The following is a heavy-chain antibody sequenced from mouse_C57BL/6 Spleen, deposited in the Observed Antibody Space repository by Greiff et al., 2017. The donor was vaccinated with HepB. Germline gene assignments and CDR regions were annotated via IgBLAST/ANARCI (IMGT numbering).Heavy chain of an antibody. CDR2: ISSGGDYI. Sequence: EVKLVESGEGLVKPGGSLKLSCAASGFTFSSYAMSWVRQTPEKRLEWVAYISSGGDYIYYAATVKGRVTISRDNARNTLYLQMSSLKSEDTAMYYCTRRGLFAWFAYWGQGTLVTVSA. CDR3: TRRGLFAWFAY. V-gene: IGHV5-9-1*02. CDR1: GFTFSSYA. J-gene: IGHJ3*01. D-gene: IGHD1-1*01.